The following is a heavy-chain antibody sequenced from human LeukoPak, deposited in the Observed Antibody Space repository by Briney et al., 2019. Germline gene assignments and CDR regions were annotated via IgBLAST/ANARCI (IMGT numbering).Heavy chain of an antibody. V-gene: IGHV1-46*01. CDR1: GYTFTSYY. Sequence: GASVKVSCKASGYTFTSYYMHWVRQAPGQGVEWMGIINPSGGSTSYAQMFQGRVTMTRYMSTSTVYMGLSSLRSEDTAVYYCARSTPYYYYIDVWGKGTTCTVSS. CDR2: INPSGGST. CDR3: ARSTPYYYYIDV. J-gene: IGHJ6*03.